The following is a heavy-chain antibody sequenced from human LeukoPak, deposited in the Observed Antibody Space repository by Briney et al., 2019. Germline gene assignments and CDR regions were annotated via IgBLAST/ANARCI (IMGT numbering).Heavy chain of an antibody. CDR2: IYYSGST. CDR1: GGSFSGYY. D-gene: IGHD6-13*01. J-gene: IGHJ4*02. V-gene: IGHV4-59*01. CDR3: AREVVAAAGTVDY. Sequence: SETLSLTCAVYGGSFSGYYWSWIRQPPGKGLEWIGYIYYSGSTNYNPSLKSRVTISVDTSKNQFSLKLTSVTAADTAVYYCAREVVAAAGTVDYWGQGTLVTVSS.